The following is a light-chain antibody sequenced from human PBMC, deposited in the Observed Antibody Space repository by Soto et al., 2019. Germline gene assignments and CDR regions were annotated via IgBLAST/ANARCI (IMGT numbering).Light chain of an antibody. CDR2: DAS. Sequence: EIVLTQSPATLSLSAGERATLSCRASQSVSSFLAWYQQKPGQAPRLLIYDASNRATGVPARFSGGGSGTDFTLTISSLEPEDFAVYYCQHRSDWPTFGGGTQVEIK. J-gene: IGKJ4*01. V-gene: IGKV3-11*01. CDR3: QHRSDWPT. CDR1: QSVSSF.